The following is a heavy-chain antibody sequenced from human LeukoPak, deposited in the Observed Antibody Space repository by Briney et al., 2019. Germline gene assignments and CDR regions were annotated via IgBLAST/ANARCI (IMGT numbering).Heavy chain of an antibody. CDR3: ARNLQTIQRYFDL. J-gene: IGHJ2*01. CDR1: XFXXRSYA. Sequence: PGGSLRLSCAASXFXXRSYAMSWVRQAXGXGLEWVSTLGGSDSSTYYADSVKGRFIISRDISKDTLYLQMNSLRAEDTAVFYCARNLQTIQRYFDLWGRGTLVTVSS. CDR2: LGGSDSST. V-gene: IGHV3-23*01. D-gene: IGHD5-24*01.